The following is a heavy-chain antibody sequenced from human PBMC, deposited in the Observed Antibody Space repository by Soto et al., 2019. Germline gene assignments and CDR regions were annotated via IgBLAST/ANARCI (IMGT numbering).Heavy chain of an antibody. CDR2: ISFDEKDK. CDR1: GFTLSTYG. J-gene: IGHJ4*02. V-gene: IGHV3-30*03. Sequence: QGQLVGSGGGVVQSGRSLRLSCAASGFTLSTYGMHWVRQAPGKGLEWVALISFDEKDKFYADSVKGRFTISRDNSKNTLYLQMNRLRPEDTGVYFCARNPYSGNYYMGDYLDSWGQGTPVAVSS. CDR3: ARNPYSGNYYMGDYLDS. D-gene: IGHD1-26*01.